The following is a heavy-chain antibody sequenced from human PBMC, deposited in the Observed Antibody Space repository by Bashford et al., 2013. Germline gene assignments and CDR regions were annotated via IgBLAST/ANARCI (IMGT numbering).Heavy chain of an antibody. CDR2: INHSGST. CDR1: VGSVQWLL. D-gene: IGHD1-26*01. CDR3: ARTVGATADAFDI. Sequence: SETLSLTCAVYVGSVQWLLLELDPPAPTGRGVEWIGEINHSGSTNYNPSLKSRVTISVDTSKNQFSLKLRSVTAADTAVYYCARTVGATADAFDIWGQGTMVTVSS. J-gene: IGHJ3*02. V-gene: IGHV4-34*01.